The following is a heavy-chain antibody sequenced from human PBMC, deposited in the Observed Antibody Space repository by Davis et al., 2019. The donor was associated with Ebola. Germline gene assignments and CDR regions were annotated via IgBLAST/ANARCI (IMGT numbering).Heavy chain of an antibody. Sequence: HSQTLSLTCAISGDSVSSAGWNWIRQSPSRGLEWLGRTYYRSKWYNDYAVSVESRIIINSDTSKNQFSLHLNSVAPEDTAVYYCARVKVSTPNYYYMDVWGQGTTVTVSS. V-gene: IGHV6-1*01. CDR2: TYYRSKWYN. CDR1: GDSVSSAG. D-gene: IGHD5/OR15-5a*01. CDR3: ARVKVSTPNYYYMDV. J-gene: IGHJ6*02.